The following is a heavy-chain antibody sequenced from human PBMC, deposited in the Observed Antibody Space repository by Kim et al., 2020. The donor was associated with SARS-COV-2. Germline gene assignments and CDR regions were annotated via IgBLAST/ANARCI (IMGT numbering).Heavy chain of an antibody. D-gene: IGHD4-17*01. V-gene: IGHV3-23*01. CDR3: AKGRSTVITCADNY. Sequence: GGSLRLSCAASGFIFSNFAMNWVRQAPGKGLEWVSPISGSGDSTYYADSLKGRFTISRDNSKNTLYLQMNSLRAEDTAVYFCAKGRSTVITCADNYWGQGTLVTVSS. J-gene: IGHJ4*02. CDR1: GFIFSNFA. CDR2: ISGSGDST.